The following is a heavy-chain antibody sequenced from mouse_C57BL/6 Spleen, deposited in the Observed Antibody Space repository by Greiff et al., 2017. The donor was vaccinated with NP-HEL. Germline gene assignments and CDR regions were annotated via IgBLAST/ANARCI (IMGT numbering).Heavy chain of an antibody. V-gene: IGHV1-55*01. CDR3: ARWDYYGSSYVGYAMDY. Sequence: QVQLQQSGAELVKPGASVKMSCKASGYTFTSYWITWVKQRPGQGLEWIGDIYPGSGSTNYNEKFKSKATLTVDTSSSTAYMQLSSLTSEDSAVYYCARWDYYGSSYVGYAMDYWGQGTSVTVSS. J-gene: IGHJ4*01. CDR1: GYTFTSYW. D-gene: IGHD1-1*01. CDR2: IYPGSGST.